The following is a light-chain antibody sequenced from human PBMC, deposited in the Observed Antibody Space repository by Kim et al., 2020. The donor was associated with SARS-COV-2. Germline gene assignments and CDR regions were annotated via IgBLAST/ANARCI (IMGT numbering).Light chain of an antibody. Sequence: DIQMTQSPSSLSASVGDRVTITCRARQSIGSWLAWYQQKPEKAPKSLIFAASNLQSGVPSRFSGSGSGTEFTLTISSLQPEDFATYYCQQYNRYPYTFGQGTKLEI. CDR1: QSIGSW. V-gene: IGKV1D-16*02. J-gene: IGKJ2*01. CDR3: QQYNRYPYT. CDR2: AAS.